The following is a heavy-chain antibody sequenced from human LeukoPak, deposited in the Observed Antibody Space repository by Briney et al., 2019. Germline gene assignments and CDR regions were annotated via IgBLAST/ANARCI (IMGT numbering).Heavy chain of an antibody. Sequence: LPGGSLRLSCAASGFTFSSYAMSWVRQAPGKGLEWVSSISGSGGSTYYADSVKGRFTISRDNSKNTLYLQMNSLRAEDTAVYYCAKRAGVTVARYGMDVWGQGTTVTVSS. V-gene: IGHV3-23*01. CDR3: AKRAGVTVARYGMDV. D-gene: IGHD6-19*01. J-gene: IGHJ6*02. CDR2: ISGSGGST. CDR1: GFTFSSYA.